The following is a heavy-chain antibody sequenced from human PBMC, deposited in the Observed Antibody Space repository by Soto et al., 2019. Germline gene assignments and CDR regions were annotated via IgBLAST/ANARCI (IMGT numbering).Heavy chain of an antibody. J-gene: IGHJ3*02. V-gene: IGHV4-59*01. CDR3: ASGIFGVVSPDAFDI. CDR2: IYYSGST. CDR1: GGSISSYY. Sequence: ASETMSLTCTVAGGSISSYYWSWIRRPPGKGLEWIGYIYYSGSTNYNPSLKSRVTISVDTSKNQFSLKLSSVTAADTAVYYCASGIFGVVSPDAFDIWGQGTMVTVSS. D-gene: IGHD3-3*01.